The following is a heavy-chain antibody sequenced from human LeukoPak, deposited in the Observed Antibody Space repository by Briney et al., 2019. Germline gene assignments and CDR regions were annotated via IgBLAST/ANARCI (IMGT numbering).Heavy chain of an antibody. CDR2: IKTKTDGGTT. Sequence: VKPGGSLRLSCAASGITFSNAWMSWVRQAPGKGLEWLGRIKTKTDGGTTDYAAPVKGRFTISRDDSKNTLFLQMNSLKIEDTAVYYCTTTWGRAAFDFWGQGTKVTVSS. V-gene: IGHV3-15*01. D-gene: IGHD7-27*01. J-gene: IGHJ3*01. CDR3: TTTWGRAAFDF. CDR1: GITFSNAW.